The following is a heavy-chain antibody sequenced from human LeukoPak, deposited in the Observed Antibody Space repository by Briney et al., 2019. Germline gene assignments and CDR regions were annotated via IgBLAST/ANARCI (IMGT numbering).Heavy chain of an antibody. J-gene: IGHJ4*02. D-gene: IGHD3-10*01. CDR3: ARDETGGYFEN. Sequence: PGGSLRLSCVMSGFTLSSFTMHWVRQAPGKGLEWVTLTSYDASNQYYADSVKGRFTISRDNAQNSLYLQMNSLRVEDTAVYYCARDETGGYFENWGQGTLVTVSS. V-gene: IGHV3-33*05. CDR1: GFTLSSFT. CDR2: TSYDASNQ.